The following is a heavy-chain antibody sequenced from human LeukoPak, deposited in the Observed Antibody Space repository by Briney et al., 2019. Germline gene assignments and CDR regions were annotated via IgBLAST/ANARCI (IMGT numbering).Heavy chain of an antibody. V-gene: IGHV1-8*02. CDR1: GYTFTSYA. J-gene: IGHJ4*02. CDR2: MNPNSGNT. D-gene: IGHD3-10*01. CDR3: AIGQSDTMVRGVPDAAFDY. Sequence: ASVMVSCKASGYTFTSYAMNWVRQAPGQGLEWMGWMNPNSGNTGYAQKFQGRVTMTRNTSISTAYMELSSLRSEDTAVYYCAIGQSDTMVRGVPDAAFDYWGQGTLVTVSS.